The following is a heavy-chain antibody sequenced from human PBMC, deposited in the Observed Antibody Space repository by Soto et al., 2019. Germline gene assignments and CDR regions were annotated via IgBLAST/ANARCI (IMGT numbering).Heavy chain of an antibody. V-gene: IGHV3-23*01. CDR1: GFTFSAYA. CDR2: IGGSGTNT. Sequence: EVQLLESGGGLVQPGGSLRLSCAASGFTFSAYAVSWVRQAPGRGLEWVSTIGGSGTNTYYADSVKGRFTISRDNSKNTVYLQMNSLRAEDTALYYCAKKMTTAASSMKTCDYWGQGTLVTVSS. D-gene: IGHD6-25*01. J-gene: IGHJ4*02. CDR3: AKKMTTAASSMKTCDY.